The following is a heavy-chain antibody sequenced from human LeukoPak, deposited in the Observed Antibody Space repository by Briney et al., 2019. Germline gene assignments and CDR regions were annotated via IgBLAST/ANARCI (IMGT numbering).Heavy chain of an antibody. D-gene: IGHD1-14*01. V-gene: IGHV4-38-2*02. CDR3: ARWASISREPGGFFDH. CDR1: GDSVTNDFF. J-gene: IGHJ4*02. CDR2: FCLGRDT. Sequence: SQTLSLTCTVSGDSVTNDFFWGWVRQPPGKELEWIGSFCLGRDTYYRPSLKSRVTISVDTSKNQFSLNLNSVTAADTAVYYCARWASISREPGGFFDHWGQGTLVTVSS.